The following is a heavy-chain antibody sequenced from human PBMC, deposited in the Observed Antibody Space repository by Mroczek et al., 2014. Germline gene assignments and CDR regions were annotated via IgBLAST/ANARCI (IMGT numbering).Heavy chain of an antibody. J-gene: IGHJ6*02. CDR3: AKVEAVVTPLSYYGMDV. CDR2: ISGSGGST. Sequence: VQLVESGGGLVQPGGSLRLSCAASGFTFSSYAMSWVRQAPGKGLEWVSAISGSGGSTYYADSVKGRFTISRDNSKNTLYLQMNSLRAEDTAVYYCAKVEAVVTPLSYYGMDVWGQGTTVTVSS. V-gene: IGHV3-23*04. D-gene: IGHD4-23*01. CDR1: GFTFSSYA.